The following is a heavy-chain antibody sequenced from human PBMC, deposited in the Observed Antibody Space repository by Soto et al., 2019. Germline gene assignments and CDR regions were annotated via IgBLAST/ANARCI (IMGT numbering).Heavy chain of an antibody. Sequence: SETLCVTCIFSGGSISSSSYYWGWIRQPPGKGLEWIGSIYYSGSTYYNPSLKSRVTISVDTSKNQFSLKLRSVTAADTAVYYCGRPAAAAGLDYWGQGTLVTVSS. D-gene: IGHD6-13*01. CDR3: GRPAAAAGLDY. CDR2: IYYSGST. CDR1: GGSISSSSYY. J-gene: IGHJ4*02. V-gene: IGHV4-39*01.